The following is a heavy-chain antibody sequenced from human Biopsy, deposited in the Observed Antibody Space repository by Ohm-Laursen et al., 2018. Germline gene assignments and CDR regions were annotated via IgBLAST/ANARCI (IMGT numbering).Heavy chain of an antibody. J-gene: IGHJ4*02. D-gene: IGHD1-26*01. V-gene: IGHV4-59*01. CDR1: GGSISGYY. CDR3: ARVVGAATGFDQ. CDR2: IWSSGTT. Sequence: SETLSLTCHISGGSISGYYWNWIRQSPGKGLEWIGYIWSSGTTDYNPSLQSRVSMSLELSTDQFSLKVDSVTAADTAVYYCARVVGAATGFDQWGQGIPVTVSS.